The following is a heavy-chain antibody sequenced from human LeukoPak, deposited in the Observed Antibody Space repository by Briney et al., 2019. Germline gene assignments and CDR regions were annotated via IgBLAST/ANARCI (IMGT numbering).Heavy chain of an antibody. CDR1: GYTFTGYY. Sequence: ASVKVSCKASGYTFTGYYMHWVRQAPGQGLEWMGWINPNSGGTNYAQKFQGRVTMTRDMSTSTVYMELSSLNSEDTAVYYCARAGYDILTGYPNYYYYYMDVWGKGTTVTVSS. D-gene: IGHD3-9*01. CDR2: INPNSGGT. V-gene: IGHV1-2*02. CDR3: ARAGYDILTGYPNYYYYYMDV. J-gene: IGHJ6*03.